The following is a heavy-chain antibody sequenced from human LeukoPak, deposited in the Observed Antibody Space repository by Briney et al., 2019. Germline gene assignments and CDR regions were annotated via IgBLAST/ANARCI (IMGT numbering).Heavy chain of an antibody. Sequence: GGSLRLSCAASGFTFRSYSMHWVRQAPGKGLEWVSAISGSGGSTYYADSVKGRFTISRDNSKNTLYLQMNSLRAEDTAVYYCAKGVLGGIQLWYGALYYYGMDVWGQGTTVTVSS. CDR1: GFTFRSYS. V-gene: IGHV3-23*01. D-gene: IGHD5-18*01. CDR2: ISGSGGST. CDR3: AKGVLGGIQLWYGALYYYGMDV. J-gene: IGHJ6*02.